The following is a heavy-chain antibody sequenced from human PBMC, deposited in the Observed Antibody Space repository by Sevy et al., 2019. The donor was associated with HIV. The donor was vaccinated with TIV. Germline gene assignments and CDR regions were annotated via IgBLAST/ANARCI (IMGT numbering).Heavy chain of an antibody. Sequence: GGSLRLSCVASGFTFSHYAMHWIRQAPGKGLEWVANINQDGSVKYYVDSVKGRFTISRDNARNSLYLRMNSLRAEDTALYYCVRAIAAAGSFWGQGTLVTVSS. CDR3: VRAIAAAGSF. V-gene: IGHV3-7*01. CDR2: INQDGSVK. CDR1: GFTFSHYA. J-gene: IGHJ4*02. D-gene: IGHD6-13*01.